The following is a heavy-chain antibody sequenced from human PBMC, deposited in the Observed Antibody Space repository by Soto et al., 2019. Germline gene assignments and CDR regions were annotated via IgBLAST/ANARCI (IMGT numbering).Heavy chain of an antibody. V-gene: IGHV3-23*01. Sequence: EVQLLESGGGLVQPGGSLRLSCAASGFTFSSYAMSWVRQAPGKGLEWVSAISGSGVSTYYADSVKGRFTISRDISKNTLYLQMQSLRAKDTAVYYCANDLSYYGSGSYPTFDFWGQGTLVTVS. CDR1: GFTFSSYA. J-gene: IGHJ4*02. CDR2: ISGSGVST. CDR3: ANDLSYYGSGSYPTFDF. D-gene: IGHD3-10*01.